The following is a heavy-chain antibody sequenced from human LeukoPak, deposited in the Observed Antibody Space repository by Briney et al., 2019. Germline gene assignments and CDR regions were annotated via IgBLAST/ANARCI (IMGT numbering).Heavy chain of an antibody. D-gene: IGHD2-15*01. CDR2: IYYSGST. J-gene: IGHJ4*02. Sequence: PSETLSLTCTVSGGSISSYYWSWIRQPPGKGLEWIGYIYYSGSTNYNPSLKSRVTISVDTSKNQFSLKLSSVTAADTAVYYCARVQILPSYIDYWGQGTLVTVSS. V-gene: IGHV4-59*01. CDR1: GGSISSYY. CDR3: ARVQILPSYIDY.